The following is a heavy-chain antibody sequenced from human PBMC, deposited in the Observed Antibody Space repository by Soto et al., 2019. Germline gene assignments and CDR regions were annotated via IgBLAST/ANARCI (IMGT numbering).Heavy chain of an antibody. CDR3: ARDQTPAYGDYVPFDY. D-gene: IGHD4-17*01. CDR1: GGTFSSYA. J-gene: IGHJ4*02. Sequence: QVQLVQSGAEVKKPGSSVKVSCKASGGTFSSYAISWVRQAPGQGLEWMGGIIPIFGTANYAQKFQGRVTITADESTSTAYMELSSLRSEDTAVYYCARDQTPAYGDYVPFDYWGQGTMVTVSS. CDR2: IIPIFGTA. V-gene: IGHV1-69*01.